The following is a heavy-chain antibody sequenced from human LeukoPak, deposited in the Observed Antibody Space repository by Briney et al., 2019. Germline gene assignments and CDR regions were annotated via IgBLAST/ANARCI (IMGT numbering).Heavy chain of an antibody. Sequence: SETLSLTCTVSGDSITSNYWSWIRQPPGKGLEWIGYIYNSGSTNYNPSLKSRVTMSLDTSKNHFSLKLSSVTAADTAMYYCARARRDGYNHLDYWGQGTLVTVSS. CDR1: GDSITSNY. D-gene: IGHD5-24*01. J-gene: IGHJ4*02. CDR2: IYNSGST. CDR3: ARARRDGYNHLDY. V-gene: IGHV4-59*01.